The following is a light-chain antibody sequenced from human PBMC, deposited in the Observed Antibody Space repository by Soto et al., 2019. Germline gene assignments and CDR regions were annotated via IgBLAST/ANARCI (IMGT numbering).Light chain of an antibody. CDR2: EVY. CDR3: TSYAGSNIV. J-gene: IGLJ1*01. CDR1: SSDVGGYNY. V-gene: IGLV2-8*01. Sequence: QSVLTQPPSASGSPGQSVTISCTGTSSDVGGYNYVSWYQQHPGQAPKLMIYEVYKRPSGVPDRFSGSKSGNTASLTVSGLQAEDEADYYCTSYAGSNIVFGTGTKVTV.